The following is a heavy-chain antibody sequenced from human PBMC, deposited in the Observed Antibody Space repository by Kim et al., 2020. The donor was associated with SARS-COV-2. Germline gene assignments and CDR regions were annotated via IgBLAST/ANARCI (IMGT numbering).Heavy chain of an antibody. CDR1: GFTFSSYW. J-gene: IGHJ4*02. D-gene: IGHD3-10*01. CDR3: AKGGSGKNPDY. V-gene: IGHV3-7*01. Sequence: GGSLRLSCAASGFTFSSYWMSWVRQAPGKGLEWVANIKQDGSEKYYVDSVKGRFTISRDNAKNSLYLQMNSLRAEDTAVYYCAKGGSGKNPDYWGQGTLVTVSS. CDR2: IKQDGSEK.